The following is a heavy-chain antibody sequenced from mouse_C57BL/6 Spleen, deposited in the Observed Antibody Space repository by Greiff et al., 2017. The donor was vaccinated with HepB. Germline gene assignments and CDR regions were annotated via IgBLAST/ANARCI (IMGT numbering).Heavy chain of an antibody. CDR3: ARLPVVDYYAMDY. V-gene: IGHV1-82*01. J-gene: IGHJ4*01. CDR2: IYPGDGDT. Sequence: SGPELVKPGASVKISCKASGYAFSSSWMNWVKQRPGKGLEWIGRIYPGDGDTNYNGKFKGKATLTADKSSSTAYMQLSSLTSEDSAVYFCARLPVVDYYAMDYWGQGTSVTVSS. D-gene: IGHD1-1*01. CDR1: GYAFSSSW.